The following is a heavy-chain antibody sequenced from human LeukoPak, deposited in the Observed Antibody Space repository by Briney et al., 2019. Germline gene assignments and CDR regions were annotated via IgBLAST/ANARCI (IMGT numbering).Heavy chain of an antibody. J-gene: IGHJ4*02. CDR2: VDPNSGGT. CDR1: GYTFTGYY. CDR3: ARDSIFGAGIY. D-gene: IGHD3-3*01. Sequence: ASVKVSCKASGYTFTGYYMHWVRQAPGQGLEWMGWVDPNSGGTNYAQTFQGRVTMSWDTSISTAYMELSRLRSDDTAVYYCARDSIFGAGIYWGQGTLVTVSS. V-gene: IGHV1-2*02.